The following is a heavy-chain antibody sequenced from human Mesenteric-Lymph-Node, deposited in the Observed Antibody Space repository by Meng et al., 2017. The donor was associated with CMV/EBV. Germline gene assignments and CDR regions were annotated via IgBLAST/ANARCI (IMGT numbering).Heavy chain of an antibody. Sequence: GESLKISCVASGFTFIKYAMHWVRQAPGKGLEWVAVIWYDGSEKYYADSVKGRFTISRDNSKNTLYLQMDSLRADDTALYYCAKDLGGGDNYYYGMDVWGQGTTVTVSS. CDR3: AKDLGGGDNYYYGMDV. CDR2: IWYDGSEK. D-gene: IGHD2-21*01. J-gene: IGHJ6*02. CDR1: GFTFIKYA. V-gene: IGHV3-33*06.